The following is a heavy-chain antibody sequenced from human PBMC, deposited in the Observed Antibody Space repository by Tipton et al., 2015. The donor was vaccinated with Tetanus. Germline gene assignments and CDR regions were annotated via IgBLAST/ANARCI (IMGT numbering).Heavy chain of an antibody. D-gene: IGHD3-10*01. Sequence: TLSLTCAVSGDSISSTGYSWSWIRQPPGKGLEWIGFIYHNGGTYYNPSLKSRATISVDRSKNQFSLKLSSVTAADTAVYFCARGGTMVHGVILQDHFYYWSQGTLVTVSS. CDR2: IYHNGGT. CDR3: ARGGTMVHGVILQDHFYY. V-gene: IGHV4-30-2*01. J-gene: IGHJ4*02. CDR1: GDSISSTGYS.